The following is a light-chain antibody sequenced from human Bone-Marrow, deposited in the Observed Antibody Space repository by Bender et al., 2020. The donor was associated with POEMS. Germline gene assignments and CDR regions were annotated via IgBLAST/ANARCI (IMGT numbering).Light chain of an antibody. J-gene: IGLJ3*02. Sequence: SYELTQPPPVSVSPGQTASISCSGDKLGDKYVSWYQQKPGQSPVLVIYQDVKRPSGIPERFSGSNSGNTATLTISGTLAVDKADYYCQVWDNDNEYWVFGGGTKLTAL. CDR1: KLGDKY. V-gene: IGLV3-1*01. CDR2: QDV. CDR3: QVWDNDNEYWV.